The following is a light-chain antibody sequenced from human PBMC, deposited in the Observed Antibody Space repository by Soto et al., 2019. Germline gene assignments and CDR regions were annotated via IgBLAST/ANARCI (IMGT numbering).Light chain of an antibody. CDR2: DAS. V-gene: IGKV3-11*01. Sequence: EIVLTQSPATLSLSPGERATLSCRASQSVSNFLAWYQQIPGQAPRLLIYDASNRATGIPDRFSGSGSGTDFTLTISRLEPEDFAVYYCQQRGGSPPTWTFGQGTKVDIK. CDR1: QSVSNF. CDR3: QQRGGSPPTWT. J-gene: IGKJ1*01.